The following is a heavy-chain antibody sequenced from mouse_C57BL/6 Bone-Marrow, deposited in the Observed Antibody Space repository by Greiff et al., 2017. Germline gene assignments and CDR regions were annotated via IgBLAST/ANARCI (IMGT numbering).Heavy chain of an antibody. J-gene: IGHJ3*01. CDR3: ADRYFAY. D-gene: IGHD1-1*01. CDR2: IDIGNGYT. Sequence: EVQLQQSGAELVRPGSSVKMSCKTSGYTFTSYGINWVKQRPGQGLEWIGYIDIGNGYTEYNEKFKGKATLTSDTSSSTAYMQLSSLASEDSASYCCADRYFAYGGQGTLVTVTA. CDR1: GYTFTSYG. V-gene: IGHV1-58*01.